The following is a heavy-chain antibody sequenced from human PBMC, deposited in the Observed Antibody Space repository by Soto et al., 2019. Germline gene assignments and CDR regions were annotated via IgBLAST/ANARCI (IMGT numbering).Heavy chain of an antibody. J-gene: IGHJ3*02. Sequence: ASVKVSCKASGYTFTGYYMHWVRQAPGQGXEWMGWINPNSGGTNYAQKFQGRVTMTRDTSISTAYMELSRLRSDDTAVYYCARDTGDYYDSSGTLNFDIWGQGTMVTVSS. V-gene: IGHV1-2*02. CDR1: GYTFTGYY. D-gene: IGHD3-22*01. CDR3: ARDTGDYYDSSGTLNFDI. CDR2: INPNSGGT.